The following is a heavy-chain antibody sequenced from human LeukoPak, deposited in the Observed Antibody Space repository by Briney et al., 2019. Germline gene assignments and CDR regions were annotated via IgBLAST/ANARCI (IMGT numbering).Heavy chain of an antibody. CDR3: ARGTGSYYNGDAFDI. D-gene: IGHD3-10*01. V-gene: IGHV4-4*07. CDR1: GASISRYY. CDR2: IFTSGST. Sequence: SSETLSLTCPVAGASISRYYWSWIRLPAGKGLEWLVRIFTSGSTNYNPSLKSRVTMSVDTSKNQFSLKLSSVTAADTAVYYWARGTGSYYNGDAFDIWGQGTMVTVSS. J-gene: IGHJ3*02.